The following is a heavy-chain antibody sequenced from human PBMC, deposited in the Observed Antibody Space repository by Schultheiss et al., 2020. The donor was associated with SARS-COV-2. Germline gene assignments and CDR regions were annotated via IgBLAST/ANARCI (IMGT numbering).Heavy chain of an antibody. J-gene: IGHJ5*02. D-gene: IGHD2-2*01. CDR1: GGSISSYY. Sequence: SETLSLTCTVSGGSISSYYWSWIRQPPGKGLEWIGYIYYSGSTNYNPSLKSRVTISVDTSKNQFSLKLSSVTAADTAVYYCARQSQLLFCWFDPWGQGTLVTVSS. CDR2: IYYSGST. V-gene: IGHV4-59*08. CDR3: ARQSQLLFCWFDP.